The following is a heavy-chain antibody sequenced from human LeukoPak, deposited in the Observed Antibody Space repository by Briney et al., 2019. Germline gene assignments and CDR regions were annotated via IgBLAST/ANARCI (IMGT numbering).Heavy chain of an antibody. Sequence: GGSLRLSCAASGFTFSSYSMNWVRQAPGKGLEWVSSISSSSSYIYYADSEKGRFTISRDNAKNSLYLQMNSLRAEDTSVYYCARFPYSSSGFDPWGQGTLVTVSS. CDR1: GFTFSSYS. CDR2: ISSSSSYI. CDR3: ARFPYSSSGFDP. V-gene: IGHV3-21*01. J-gene: IGHJ5*02. D-gene: IGHD6-13*01.